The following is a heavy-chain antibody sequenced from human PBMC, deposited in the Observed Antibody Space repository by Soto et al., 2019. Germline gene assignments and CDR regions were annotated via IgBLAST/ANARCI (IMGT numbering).Heavy chain of an antibody. CDR1: GGSFSTYT. D-gene: IGHD5-12*01. Sequence: GASVRVSCRASGGSFSTYTLTLVRQAPGQGPEWIGGIIPMFGITTSAQNFQGRVTMTADRSTTTAYMELISLRSDDTSVYYCAILTPITGFDWGQGTQVTVS. CDR2: IIPMFGIT. CDR3: AILTPITGFD. V-gene: IGHV1-69*10. J-gene: IGHJ4*02.